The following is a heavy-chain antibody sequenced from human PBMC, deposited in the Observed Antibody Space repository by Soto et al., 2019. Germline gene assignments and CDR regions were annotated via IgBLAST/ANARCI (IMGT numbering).Heavy chain of an antibody. Sequence: SETLSLTCTVSGGSISSSSYYWGWIRQPPGKGLEWIGSIYYSGSTYYNPSLKSRVTISVDTSKNQFSLKLSSVTAADTAVYYCARHLSIASGSGAFHISGQGTIVTVSS. CDR3: ARHLSIASGSGAFHI. J-gene: IGHJ3*02. CDR1: GGSISSSSYY. CDR2: IYYSGST. D-gene: IGHD6-25*01. V-gene: IGHV4-39*01.